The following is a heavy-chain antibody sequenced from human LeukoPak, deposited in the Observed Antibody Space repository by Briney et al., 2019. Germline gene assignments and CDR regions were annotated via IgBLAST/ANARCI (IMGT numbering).Heavy chain of an antibody. CDR2: IIPIFGTA. V-gene: IGHV1-69*13. Sequence: SVKVSCKASGGTFSSYAISWVRQAPGQGLEWMGGIIPIFGTANYAQKFQGRVTITADESTSTAYMELSSLRSEDTAVYYCARGWAVREPNRGYFDYWGQGTLVTVSS. D-gene: IGHD3-10*01. CDR3: ARGWAVREPNRGYFDY. CDR1: GGTFSSYA. J-gene: IGHJ4*02.